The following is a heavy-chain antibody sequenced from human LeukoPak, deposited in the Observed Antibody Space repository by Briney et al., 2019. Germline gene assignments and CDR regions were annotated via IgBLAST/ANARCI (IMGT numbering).Heavy chain of an antibody. Sequence: ASVKVSCTASGYTFTGYHMHWVRQAPGQGLEWMGWINPNSGGTNYAQKFQGRVTMTRDTSISTAYMGLSRLRSDDTAVYYCARGAYDYVWGSYRYRYYFDYWGQGTLVTVSS. V-gene: IGHV1-2*02. CDR1: GYTFTGYH. CDR3: ARGAYDYVWGSYRYRYYFDY. J-gene: IGHJ4*02. CDR2: INPNSGGT. D-gene: IGHD3-16*02.